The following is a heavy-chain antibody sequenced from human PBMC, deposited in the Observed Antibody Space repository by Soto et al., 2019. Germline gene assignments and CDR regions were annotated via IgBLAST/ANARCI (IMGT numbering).Heavy chain of an antibody. CDR2: IYWDDDK. D-gene: IGHD6-19*01. CDR3: AHVRGLEQWLYRRDH. Sequence: QITLKESGPSLVKPTQTLTLTCTFSGFSLTTTGVGVVWIRQPPGKALEWLALIYWDDDKHYSPSLRSRLTVTTDTTENHEILTLTNVDPADTGTYFCAHVRGLEQWLYRRDHWGQGTLVTVSS. CDR1: GFSLTTTGVG. J-gene: IGHJ4*02. V-gene: IGHV2-5*02.